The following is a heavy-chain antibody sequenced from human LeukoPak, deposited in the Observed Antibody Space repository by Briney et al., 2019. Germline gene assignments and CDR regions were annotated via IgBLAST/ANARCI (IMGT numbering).Heavy chain of an antibody. CDR3: ARGRASEQFREVSY. CDR2: IYYSGST. D-gene: IGHD3-10*01. V-gene: IGHV4-39*07. CDR1: GVSISGSSYY. Sequence: PSETLSLTCTVSGVSISGSSYYWGWIRQPPGKGLEWIGSIYYSGSTYYNPSLKSRVTISVDTSKNQFSLKLSSVTAADTAVYYCARGRASEQFREVSYWGQGTLVTVSS. J-gene: IGHJ4*02.